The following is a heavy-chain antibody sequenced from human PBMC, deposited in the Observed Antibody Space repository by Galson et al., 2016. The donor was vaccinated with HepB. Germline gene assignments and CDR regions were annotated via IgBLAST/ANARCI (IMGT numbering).Heavy chain of an antibody. V-gene: IGHV1-8*01. CDR2: VNPNSGKT. D-gene: IGHD1-1*01. Sequence: SVKVSCKASGYPFSIYNITWVRQATGQGLEWMGWVNPNSGKTAYAQKFQGRVTMFTNTSIGTVYMELSSLRSDDTAVYYCAREQIDFQLNYNYYIGLDVWGQGTTVIVSS. CDR1: GYPFSIYN. CDR3: AREQIDFQLNYNYYIGLDV. J-gene: IGHJ6*02.